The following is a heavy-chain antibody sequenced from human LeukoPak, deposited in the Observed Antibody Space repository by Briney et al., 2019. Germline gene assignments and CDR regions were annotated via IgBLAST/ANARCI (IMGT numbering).Heavy chain of an antibody. D-gene: IGHD3-16*02. CDR1: VYTFTSYG. CDR2: ISTYNGNT. CDR3: ARAYSSGTYLVDY. Sequence: GASVKVSCKPSVYTFTSYGINWVRQAPGQGLEWMGWISTYNGNTNYAQKLQGRVTMTTDTSTSTAYMELRSLRSDDTAVYYCARAYSSGTYLVDYWGQGTLVTVSS. J-gene: IGHJ4*02. V-gene: IGHV1-18*01.